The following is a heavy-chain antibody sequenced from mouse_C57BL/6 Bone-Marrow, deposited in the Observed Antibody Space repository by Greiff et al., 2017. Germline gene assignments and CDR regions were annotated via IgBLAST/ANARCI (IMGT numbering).Heavy chain of an antibody. V-gene: IGHV3-6*01. CDR2: ISYDGSN. CDR1: GYSITSGYY. CDR3: ARGLR. J-gene: IGHJ3*02. D-gene: IGHD1-1*01. Sequence: EVKLVESGPGLVKPSQSLSLTCSVTGYSITSGYYWNWIRQFPGNKLEWMGYISYDGSNNYKPSLKNRISITRDTSKNQFFLKLNSVTTEDTATYYCARGLRWGQGTLVTVSA.